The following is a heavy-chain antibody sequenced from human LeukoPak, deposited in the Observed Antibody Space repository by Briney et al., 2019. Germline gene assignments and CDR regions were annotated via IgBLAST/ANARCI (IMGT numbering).Heavy chain of an antibody. V-gene: IGHV3-48*04. D-gene: IGHD6-19*01. CDR1: GFAFSIYG. J-gene: IGHJ4*02. CDR3: ARDRAVANVGQLSPVDS. Sequence: GGSLRLSCAASGFAFSIYGMNWARQAPGEGLEWLSYITNNGNTIYYADSVKGRFTISRENVKNSLFLQINSLRAEDTAVYYCARDRAVANVGQLSPVDSCGQGTLVTVSS. CDR2: ITNNGNTI.